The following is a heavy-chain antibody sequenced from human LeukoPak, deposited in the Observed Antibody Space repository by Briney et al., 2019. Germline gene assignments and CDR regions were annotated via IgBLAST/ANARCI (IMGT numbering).Heavy chain of an antibody. V-gene: IGHV3-53*01. D-gene: IGHD1-26*01. Sequence: GGSLRLSCAASGFTVSSNYMSWVRQPPGKGLDWVSVIYSGGNTYYADSVKGRFTISRDNSKNTLYLQMNSLRAEDTAVYYCARDRVGATTNFDYWGQGTLVTVSS. J-gene: IGHJ4*02. CDR2: IYSGGNT. CDR1: GFTVSSNY. CDR3: ARDRVGATTNFDY.